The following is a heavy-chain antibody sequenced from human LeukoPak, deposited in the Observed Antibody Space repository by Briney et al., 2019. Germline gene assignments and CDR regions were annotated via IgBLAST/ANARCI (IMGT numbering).Heavy chain of an antibody. V-gene: IGHV3-30*04. J-gene: IGHJ5*02. CDR2: ISYDGSNK. CDR1: GFTFSSYA. Sequence: GGSLRLSCAVSGFTFSSYAMHWVRQVPGKGLEWVAVISYDGSNKYYADSVKGRFTISRDNSKNTLYLQMNGLRAEDTAVYYCAREAGYYCSSTSCYSNWFDPWGQGTLVTVSS. D-gene: IGHD2-2*01. CDR3: AREAGYYCSSTSCYSNWFDP.